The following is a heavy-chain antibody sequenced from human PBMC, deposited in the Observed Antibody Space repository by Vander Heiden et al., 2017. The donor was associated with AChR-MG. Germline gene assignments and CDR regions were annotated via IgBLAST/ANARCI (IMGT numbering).Heavy chain of an antibody. CDR1: GGSISSSSYY. J-gene: IGHJ4*02. V-gene: IGHV4-39*01. CDR3: ARSQGYSSSWTH. Sequence: QLQLQESGPGLVQPSETLYLTCTVSGGSISSSSYYWGWIRQPPGKGLEWIGSIYYSGSTYYNPALKSRVTISVDTSKNQFSLKLSSVTAADTAVYYCARSQGYSSSWTHWGQGTLVTVSS. CDR2: IYYSGST. D-gene: IGHD6-13*01.